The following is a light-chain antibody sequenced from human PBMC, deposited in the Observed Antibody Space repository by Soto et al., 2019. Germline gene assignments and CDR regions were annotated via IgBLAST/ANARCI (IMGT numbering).Light chain of an antibody. Sequence: EIQMTQSPSSLSSSVGDRVTITCRASQSVSSYLTWYQQKPGQAPKLLIYAASSLQSGVPSRFSGSGSGTDFTLTISSLQPEDFATYYCQQSYSTPQTFGQGTKVEIK. CDR2: AAS. J-gene: IGKJ1*01. CDR3: QQSYSTPQT. CDR1: QSVSSY. V-gene: IGKV1-39*01.